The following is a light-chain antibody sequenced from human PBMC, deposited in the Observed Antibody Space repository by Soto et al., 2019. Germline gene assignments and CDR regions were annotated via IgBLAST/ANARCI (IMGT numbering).Light chain of an antibody. CDR1: QSVSSS. Sequence: IVVTQSPATLSVSPGETVTLSCRVSQSVSSSLAWYQQKPGQAPRLLISGAYTRATGIPARFSGSGSGTEFTPTIIGLQAEDFAVYYCQQYYNWPQLTFGGGTRVEIE. J-gene: IGKJ4*01. CDR2: GAY. CDR3: QQYYNWPQLT. V-gene: IGKV3-15*01.